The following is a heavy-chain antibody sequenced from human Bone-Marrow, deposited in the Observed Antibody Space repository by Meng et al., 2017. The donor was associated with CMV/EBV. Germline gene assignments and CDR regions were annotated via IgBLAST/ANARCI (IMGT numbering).Heavy chain of an antibody. CDR2: IMYHGTEK. CDR3: ARGLSAADYYFDY. D-gene: IGHD6-13*01. V-gene: IGHV3-7*01. J-gene: IGHJ4*02. CDR1: GFHYSGYW. Sequence: GESLKISCAASGFHYSGYWMSWVRQAPGKGLEWVANIMYHGTEKYYVDSVKGRFTISRDNAENSLFLQMNSLRAEDTAVYYCARGLSAADYYFDYWGQGTLVTVSS.